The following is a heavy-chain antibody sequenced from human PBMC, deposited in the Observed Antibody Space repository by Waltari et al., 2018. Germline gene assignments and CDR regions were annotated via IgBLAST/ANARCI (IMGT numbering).Heavy chain of an antibody. Sequence: EVQLVESGGGLVQPGGSLSLSCAASGFTFSSYWMIWVRQAQGKGLEWVANIKQDGSEKYYVDSVKGRFTISRDNAKNSLYLQMNSLRAEDTAVYYCARAVTIFGVPKYYFDYWGQGTLVTVSS. CDR3: ARAVTIFGVPKYYFDY. CDR2: IKQDGSEK. D-gene: IGHD3-3*01. CDR1: GFTFSSYW. J-gene: IGHJ4*02. V-gene: IGHV3-7*01.